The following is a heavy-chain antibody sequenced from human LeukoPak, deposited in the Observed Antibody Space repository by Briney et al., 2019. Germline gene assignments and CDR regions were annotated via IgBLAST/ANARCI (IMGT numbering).Heavy chain of an antibody. CDR3: ARLARLTLIRGVTGYHSLDV. CDR2: IYVTGST. V-gene: IGHV4-4*07. J-gene: IGHJ6*04. D-gene: IGHD3-10*01. CDR1: GGSIINYY. Sequence: PSETLSLTCTVSGGSIINYYWSWIRQPAGTGLEWVGRIYVTGSTIYNPSLQSRLSMSVDTSKNQFSLRLTSVTAADTAVYYCARLARLTLIRGVTGYHSLDVWGRGTKVTVSS.